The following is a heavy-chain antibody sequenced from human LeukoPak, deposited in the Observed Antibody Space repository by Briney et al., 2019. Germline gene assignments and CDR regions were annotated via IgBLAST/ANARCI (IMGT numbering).Heavy chain of an antibody. Sequence: SETLSLTCTVSGGSISSGDYYWSWIRQPPGKGLEWIGYIYYSGSTYYNPSLKSRVTISVDTSKSQFSLKLSSVTAADTAVYYCARGSAVGSGDDYWGQGTLVTVSS. CDR1: GGSISSGDYY. V-gene: IGHV4-30-4*08. CDR2: IYYSGST. J-gene: IGHJ4*02. D-gene: IGHD2-2*01. CDR3: ARGSAVGSGDDY.